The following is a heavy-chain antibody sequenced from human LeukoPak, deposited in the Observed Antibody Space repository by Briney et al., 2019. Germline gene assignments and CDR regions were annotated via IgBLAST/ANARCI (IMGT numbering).Heavy chain of an antibody. CDR2: IYSGGST. D-gene: IGHD3-22*01. CDR3: AKVAGKYYYDSSGYAFDI. V-gene: IGHV3-23*03. CDR1: GFTFSSYP. J-gene: IGHJ3*02. Sequence: GGSLRLSCAASGFTFSSYPVSWVRQAPGKGLEWVSVIYSGGSTYYADSVKGRFTISRDNSKNTLYLQMNSLRAEDTAVYYCAKVAGKYYYDSSGYAFDIWGQGTMVTVSS.